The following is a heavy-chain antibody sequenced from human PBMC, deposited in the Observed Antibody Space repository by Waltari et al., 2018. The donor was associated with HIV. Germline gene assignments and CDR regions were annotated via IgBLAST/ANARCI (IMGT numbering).Heavy chain of an antibody. CDR1: GYSFTAYY. D-gene: IGHD2-21*02. J-gene: IGHJ4*02. V-gene: IGHV1-2*02. Sequence: QVQLVQSGAAVKKPGASVKVSCKVSGYSFTAYYFHWVRQAPGQGLEWMGWINPNSGLTNYVEKFQARVTMSRDTDMSEVYLELRGLRSDDTAVYYCARGEVPYCGGDCYSYRFDYWGQGTLVSVSS. CDR3: ARGEVPYCGGDCYSYRFDY. CDR2: INPNSGLT.